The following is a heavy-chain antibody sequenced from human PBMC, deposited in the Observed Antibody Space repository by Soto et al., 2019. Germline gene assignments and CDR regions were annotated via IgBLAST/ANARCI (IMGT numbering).Heavy chain of an antibody. V-gene: IGHV4-28*01. D-gene: IGHD1-26*01. CDR3: ARREIQGPIDY. CDR1: GYSVSSSNW. Sequence: QVQLQESGPGLVKPSDTLSLTCAVSGYSVSSSNWWGWIRQPPGKGLEWIGYIYYSGTTYYNPSLTSRVTMSVDTSKNQFSLKLTSVTAVDTAVYYCARREIQGPIDYWGQGTLVTVSS. J-gene: IGHJ4*02. CDR2: IYYSGTT.